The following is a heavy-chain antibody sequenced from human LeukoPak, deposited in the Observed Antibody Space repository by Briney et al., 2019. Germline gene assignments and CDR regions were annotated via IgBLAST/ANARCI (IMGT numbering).Heavy chain of an antibody. CDR2: ISSNGVNT. V-gene: IGHV3-64D*06. Sequence: GGSLRLSCSASGFTFSSYAMHWVRQAPGKGLEYASAISSNGVNTYYADSVKGRFTISRDNSKNTLYLQMSSLRAEDTAVYYCVKDLRGAVANYFDYWGQGTLVTVSS. CDR3: VKDLRGAVANYFDY. J-gene: IGHJ4*02. CDR1: GFTFSSYA. D-gene: IGHD2-21*01.